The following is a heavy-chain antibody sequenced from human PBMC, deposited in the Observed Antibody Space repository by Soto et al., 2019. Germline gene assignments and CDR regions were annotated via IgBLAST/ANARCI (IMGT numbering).Heavy chain of an antibody. CDR1: GFGVNSDY. V-gene: IGHV3-53*01. Sequence: PVGSLRLSCVNSGFGVNSDYLSWVRQAPGKGLEWVSVLYAGGSTYYADSVRGRFTISGDNARNKVYLQMNSLRVDDTAVYYCARSFDYGYIHHWGQGTLVTVSS. CDR2: LYAGGST. CDR3: ARSFDYGYIHH. J-gene: IGHJ4*02. D-gene: IGHD3-10*01.